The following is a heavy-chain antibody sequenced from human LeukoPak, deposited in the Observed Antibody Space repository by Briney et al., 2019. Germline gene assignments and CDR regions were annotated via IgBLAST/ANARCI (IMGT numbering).Heavy chain of an antibody. V-gene: IGHV3-23*01. Sequence: TGGSLRLSCAVSGFIFSSYGMSWVRQAPGKGLEWVSFSSRGGSTYDADSVKGRFTISRDNSKNTLYLQMNSLRAEDTAVYYCAKGDYSGSYYFDYWGQGTLVTVSS. CDR2: SSRGGST. CDR3: AKGDYSGSYYFDY. J-gene: IGHJ4*02. CDR1: GFIFSSYG. D-gene: IGHD1-26*01.